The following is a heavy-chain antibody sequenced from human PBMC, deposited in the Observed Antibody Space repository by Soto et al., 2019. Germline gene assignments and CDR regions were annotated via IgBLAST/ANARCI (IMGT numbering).Heavy chain of an antibody. CDR2: ISGGGTTT. CDR3: ARLGDYGSGSY. Sequence: EVHLVESGGDLVQPGGSLRLSCAASGFSFSSFSMNWVRQAPGKGLEWVSYISGGGTTTYYADSAKGRFTISRDDAKNSLHLQMNSLQAEDTAVYYCARLGDYGSGSYWGQGTLVTVSS. V-gene: IGHV3-48*04. CDR1: GFSFSSFS. J-gene: IGHJ4*02. D-gene: IGHD3-10*01.